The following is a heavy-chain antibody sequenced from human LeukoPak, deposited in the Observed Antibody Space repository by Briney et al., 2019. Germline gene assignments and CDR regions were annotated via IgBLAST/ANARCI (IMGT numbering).Heavy chain of an antibody. J-gene: IGHJ4*02. CDR3: ARDYCSSTSCLFDY. Sequence: ASVKASCKASGYTFTGYHMHWVRQAPGQGLEWMGRINPNSGDTNYAQKFQGRVTMTRDTSISTAYMELSRLRSDDTAVYYCARDYCSSTSCLFDYWGQGTLVTVSS. D-gene: IGHD2-2*01. V-gene: IGHV1-2*06. CDR1: GYTFTGYH. CDR2: INPNSGDT.